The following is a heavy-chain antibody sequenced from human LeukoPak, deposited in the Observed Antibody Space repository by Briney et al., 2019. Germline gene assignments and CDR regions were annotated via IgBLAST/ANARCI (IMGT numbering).Heavy chain of an antibody. V-gene: IGHV3-23*01. CDR2: ISGSGGST. Sequence: GGSLRLSCAASGFTFSSYAMSWVRQAPGKGLEWVSAISGSGGSTYYADSVKGRFTISRDNSKNTLYLQMNSLRAEDTAAYYCAKDDGDYDFWSALDYWGQGTLVTVSS. D-gene: IGHD3-3*01. CDR3: AKDDGDYDFWSALDY. J-gene: IGHJ4*02. CDR1: GFTFSSYA.